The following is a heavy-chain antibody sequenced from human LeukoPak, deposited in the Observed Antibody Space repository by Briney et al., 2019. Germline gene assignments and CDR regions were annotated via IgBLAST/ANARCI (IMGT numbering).Heavy chain of an antibody. V-gene: IGHV4-4*09. Sequence: SETLSLTCTVSGGSISSYYWSWIRQPPGKGLEWIGYIYTSGSTNYNPSLKSRVTISVDTSKNQFSLKLSSVTAADTAVYYCARHMSQWLVGWFDPWGQGILVTVSS. CDR2: IYTSGST. J-gene: IGHJ5*02. D-gene: IGHD6-19*01. CDR3: ARHMSQWLVGWFDP. CDR1: GGSISSYY.